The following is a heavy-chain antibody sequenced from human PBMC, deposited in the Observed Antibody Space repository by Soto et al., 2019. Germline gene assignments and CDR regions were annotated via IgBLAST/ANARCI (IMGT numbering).Heavy chain of an antibody. J-gene: IGHJ6*02. D-gene: IGHD2-2*01. CDR1: GYTFTGYY. V-gene: IGHV1-2*02. CDR2: INPNSGCT. CDR3: ARYRVPAAPFYYYYGMDV. Sequence: ASVKVSRKASGYTFTGYYMHCVRLAPGQGLEGMGWINPNSGCTNYAQKFQRRVTMTRDTSISPAYMVLSRKGSDDAAVYSCARYRVPAAPFYYYYGMDVWGQGTTVTVSS.